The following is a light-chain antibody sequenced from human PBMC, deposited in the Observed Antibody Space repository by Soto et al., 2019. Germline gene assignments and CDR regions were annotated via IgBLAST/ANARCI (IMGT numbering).Light chain of an antibody. CDR2: GAS. CDR1: ETVTNSY. CDR3: QQYGSSSLT. V-gene: IGKV3-20*01. Sequence: EVVLTQSPRTLSLSPGERATLSCRASETVTNSYLAWYQQNPGQAPRLVIYGASTRATGIPDRFGGSGSGTDFTLTISRLEPEDSAVYYCQQYGSSSLTFGGGTKVDIK. J-gene: IGKJ4*01.